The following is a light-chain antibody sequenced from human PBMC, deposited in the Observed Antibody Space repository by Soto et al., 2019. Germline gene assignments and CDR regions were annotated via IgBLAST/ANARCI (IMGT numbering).Light chain of an antibody. Sequence: EIVMTQSPPSLTVTPGEPASISCRSSQRLLHSNGNIFLDWYLQKPGRSPQLLIYLGFNRASGVPDRVSGSGAGTDFTLKISRVEAEDVGVYYCMQGTHWPYTFGQGTKLEIK. CDR1: QRLLHSNGNIF. CDR3: MQGTHWPYT. V-gene: IGKV2-28*01. CDR2: LGF. J-gene: IGKJ2*01.